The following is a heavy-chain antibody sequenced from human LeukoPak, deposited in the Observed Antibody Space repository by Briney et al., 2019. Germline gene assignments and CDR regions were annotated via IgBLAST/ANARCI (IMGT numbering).Heavy chain of an antibody. CDR3: ARGSRLYDSSASDAFDI. D-gene: IGHD3-22*01. Sequence: GASVKVSCKASGYTFTSYDINWVRQATGQGLEWMGWMNPNSGNTGYAQKFQGRVTMTRNTSISTAYMELSSLRSEGTAVYYCARGSRLYDSSASDAFDIWGQGTMVTVSS. J-gene: IGHJ3*02. CDR2: MNPNSGNT. CDR1: GYTFTSYD. V-gene: IGHV1-8*01.